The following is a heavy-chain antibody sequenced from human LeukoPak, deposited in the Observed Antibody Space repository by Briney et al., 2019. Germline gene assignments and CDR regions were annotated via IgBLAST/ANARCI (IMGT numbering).Heavy chain of an antibody. CDR3: AKVAISGYPYYFDY. J-gene: IGHJ4*02. CDR2: ISGSGVST. V-gene: IGHV3-23*01. D-gene: IGHD3-22*01. Sequence: GGTLRLSCAASGFTFSSYAMSWVRQAPGKGLEWVSTISGSGVSTYYADSVKGRFTISRDNSKNTLYLQMNSLRAEDTAVYYCAKVAISGYPYYFDYWGQGTLVTVSS. CDR1: GFTFSSYA.